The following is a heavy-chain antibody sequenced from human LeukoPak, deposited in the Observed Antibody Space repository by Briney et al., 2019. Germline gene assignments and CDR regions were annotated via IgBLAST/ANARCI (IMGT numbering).Heavy chain of an antibody. J-gene: IGHJ6*03. CDR1: GFTFSSYP. CDR3: ARGQLLLEGYFYYMDV. Sequence: GGSLRLSCAAYGFTFSSYPMHWVRQAPGKGLEWVAVVSDDGNKKFDADFVKGRFTVSRDNSKNTVYLQMNSLRGEDTVVYYCARGQLLLEGYFYYMDVWGEGTTVTVSS. D-gene: IGHD2-2*01. CDR2: VSDDGNKK. V-gene: IGHV3-30-3*01.